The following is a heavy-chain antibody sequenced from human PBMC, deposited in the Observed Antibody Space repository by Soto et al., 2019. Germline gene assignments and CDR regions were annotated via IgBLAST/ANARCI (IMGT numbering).Heavy chain of an antibody. J-gene: IGHJ6*02. CDR1: GYSFTTSG. V-gene: IGHV1-18*01. CDR3: ARESPATYYYYRMDV. CDR2: ISAYNGKT. Sequence: QVQLVQSGGEVKKPGASVKVSCKTSGYSFTTSGISWVRHAPGQGLEWMGWISAYNGKTNYAQKLQGRGTMTTDTTTSTSYIKLRSLRSDDTAVYYCARESPATYYYYRMDVWGPGSTVTVPS.